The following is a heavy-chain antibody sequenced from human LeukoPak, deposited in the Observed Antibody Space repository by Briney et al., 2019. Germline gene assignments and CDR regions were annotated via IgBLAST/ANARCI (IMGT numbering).Heavy chain of an antibody. J-gene: IGHJ4*02. CDR3: ARDRSGTIFGVATPRKYYFDY. Sequence: TSEXLSLTCTXSGXXISSYYWSWIRQPAGKGLEWIGRIYTGGSTNYNPSLKSRVTISVDTSKNQFSLKLSSVTAADTAVYYCARDRSGTIFGVATPRKYYFDYWGQGTLVTVSS. CDR1: GXXISSYY. V-gene: IGHV4-4*07. D-gene: IGHD3-3*01. CDR2: IYTGGST.